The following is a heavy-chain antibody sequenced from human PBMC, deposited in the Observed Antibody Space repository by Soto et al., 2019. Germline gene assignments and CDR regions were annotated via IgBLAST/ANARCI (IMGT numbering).Heavy chain of an antibody. V-gene: IGHV4-31*03. CDR1: GGSISSGGYY. CDR3: ARSRSITIFGVVTSNWFDP. Sequence: KTSETLSLTCTVSGGSISSGGYYWSWIRQHPGKGLEWIGYIYYSGSTYYNPSLKSRVTISVDTSKNQFSLKLSSVTAADTAVYYCARSRSITIFGVVTSNWFDPWGQGTLVTVSS. J-gene: IGHJ5*02. D-gene: IGHD3-3*01. CDR2: IYYSGST.